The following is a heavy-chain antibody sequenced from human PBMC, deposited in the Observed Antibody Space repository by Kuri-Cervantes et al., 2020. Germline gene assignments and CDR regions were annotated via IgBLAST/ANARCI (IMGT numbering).Heavy chain of an antibody. V-gene: IGHV4-39*07. J-gene: IGHJ6*02. CDR3: ARIRGKKMVRGVPVSSWHYYGMDV. Sequence: SETLSLTCTVSGGSISSGGYYWSWIRQPPGKGLEWIGEINHSGSTNYNPSLKSRVTISVDTSKNQFSLKLSSVTAADTAVYYCARIRGKKMVRGVPVSSWHYYGMDVWGQGTTVTVSS. D-gene: IGHD3-10*01. CDR1: GGSISSGGYY. CDR2: INHSGST.